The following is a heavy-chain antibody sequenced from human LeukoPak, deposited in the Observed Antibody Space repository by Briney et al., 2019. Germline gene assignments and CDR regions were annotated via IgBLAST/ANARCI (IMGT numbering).Heavy chain of an antibody. J-gene: IGHJ5*02. CDR1: GGSVSSSGSY. D-gene: IGHD3-16*01. CDR3: ARSNSFYYDS. CDR2: IYYSGST. V-gene: IGHV4-61*08. Sequence: PPETLSLTCTVSGGSVSSSGSYWSWIRQPPGKGLEWFAYIYYSGSTTYNPSLKSRVIISVDTSKNQFSLRLSSVTAADTAVYYCARSNSFYYDSWGQGTLVTASS.